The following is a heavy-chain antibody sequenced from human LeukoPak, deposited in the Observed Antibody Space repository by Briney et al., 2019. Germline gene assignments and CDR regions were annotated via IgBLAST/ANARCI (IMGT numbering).Heavy chain of an antibody. J-gene: IGHJ4*02. CDR3: AREYCLSGKCWDPDY. V-gene: IGHV1-18*01. CDR1: GYTFTTLG. CDR2: INTYNDNT. Sequence: ASVKVSCEASGYTFTTLGISWVRQAPGQGLEWMGWINTYNDNTKYAQKFQDRITVTADTSTSTVYMDLSSLRSDDTAVYYCAREYCLSGKCWDPDYWGQGTLVTVSS. D-gene: IGHD2-15*01.